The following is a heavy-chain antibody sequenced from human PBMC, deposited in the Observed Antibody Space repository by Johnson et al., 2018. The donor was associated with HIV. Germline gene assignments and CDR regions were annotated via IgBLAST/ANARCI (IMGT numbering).Heavy chain of an antibody. CDR3: AREATYFYDTSASPYAFDI. D-gene: IGHD3-22*01. CDR1: GFTFSSYG. CDR2: ISYDGSNK. Sequence: QVQLVESGGGVVQPGRSLRLSCAASGFTFSSYGMHWVRQAPGKGLEWVAVISYDGSNKYYLDSLKGRFTISRDNAKNSLYLQINSLRAEDTAVYYCAREATYFYDTSASPYAFDIWGQGTMVTVSS. J-gene: IGHJ3*02. V-gene: IGHV3-30*03.